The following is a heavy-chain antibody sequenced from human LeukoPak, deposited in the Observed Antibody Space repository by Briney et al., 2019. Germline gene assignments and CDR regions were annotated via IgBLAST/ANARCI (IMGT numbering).Heavy chain of an antibody. Sequence: PGGSLRLSCAASGFTFNSYGMSWVRQAPGKGLDWVSAISGSGGSTYYADSVKGRFTISRDNSKNTLYLQMNSLRAEDTAVYYCAKDRAYSSSWYLDYWGRGTLVTVSS. CDR3: AKDRAYSSSWYLDY. CDR2: ISGSGGST. J-gene: IGHJ4*02. D-gene: IGHD6-13*01. CDR1: GFTFNSYG. V-gene: IGHV3-23*01.